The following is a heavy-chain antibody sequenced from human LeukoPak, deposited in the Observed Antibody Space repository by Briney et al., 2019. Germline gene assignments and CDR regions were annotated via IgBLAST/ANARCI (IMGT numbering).Heavy chain of an antibody. CDR2: IYYSGST. CDR3: ASRTRMTTVFSFDY. Sequence: SETLSFTCTVSGGSISSSSYYWGWIRQPPGKGLEWIGSIYYSGSTYYNPSLKSRVTISVDTSKNQFSLKLSSVTAADTAVYYCASRTRMTTVFSFDYWGQGTLVTVSS. CDR1: GGSISSSSYY. D-gene: IGHD4-11*01. J-gene: IGHJ4*02. V-gene: IGHV4-39*01.